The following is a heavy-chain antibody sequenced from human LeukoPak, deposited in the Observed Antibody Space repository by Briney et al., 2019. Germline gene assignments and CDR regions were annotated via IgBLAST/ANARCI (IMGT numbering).Heavy chain of an antibody. CDR1: GFTFDDYA. CDR2: ISWNSGSI. J-gene: IGHJ3*02. CDR3: AKPLEGITGTTKAFDI. V-gene: IGHV3-9*01. D-gene: IGHD1-7*01. Sequence: GRSLRLSCAASGFTFDDYAMHWARQAPGKGLEWVSGISWNSGSIGYADSVKGRFTISRDNAKNSLYLQMNSLRAEDTALYYCAKPLEGITGTTKAFDIWGQGTMVTVSS.